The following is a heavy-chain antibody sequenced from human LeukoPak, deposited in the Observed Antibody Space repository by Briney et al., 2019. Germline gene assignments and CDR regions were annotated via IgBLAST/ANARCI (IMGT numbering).Heavy chain of an antibody. D-gene: IGHD5-18*01. CDR2: ISNSGSSI. CDR3: ARDSRLGYGAIPPVDS. J-gene: IGHJ4*02. CDR1: GFTFSSYS. Sequence: GGSLRLSCAASGFTFSSYSMNWVRQAPGKGLEWVSYISNSGSSIYYADSVKGRFTISRDNAKKSLYLQMNSLRAEDTGTYFCARDSRLGYGAIPPVDSWGQGTLVSVSS. V-gene: IGHV3-48*04.